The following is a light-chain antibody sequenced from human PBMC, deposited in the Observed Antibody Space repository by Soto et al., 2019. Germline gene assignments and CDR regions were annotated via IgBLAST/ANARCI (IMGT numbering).Light chain of an antibody. V-gene: IGKV3-11*01. Sequence: EIVLTQSPATLSLSPGERATLSCRASQSVSSYLAWYQQKPGQAPRLLIYDASNRATGIPARLSGSGSGTDFTLTISSLEPEDFEVYYCQQRSNWPPTFGPGTKVHIK. CDR3: QQRSNWPPT. J-gene: IGKJ3*01. CDR2: DAS. CDR1: QSVSSY.